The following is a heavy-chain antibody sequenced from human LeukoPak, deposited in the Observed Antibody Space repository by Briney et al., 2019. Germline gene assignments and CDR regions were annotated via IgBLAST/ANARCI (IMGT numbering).Heavy chain of an antibody. Sequence: PSETLSLTCAVSGGSINDRDWWTWVRQAPGKGLEWVANIRQDGDTKYYVDSVKGRFTISRDNAMNSLYLQMNSLRAEDTAIYYCARSLPYGTTWYGRSDFWGQGTLVTVSS. D-gene: IGHD6-13*01. V-gene: IGHV3-7*03. CDR2: IRQDGDTK. J-gene: IGHJ4*02. CDR1: GGSINDRDW. CDR3: ARSLPYGTTWYGRSDF.